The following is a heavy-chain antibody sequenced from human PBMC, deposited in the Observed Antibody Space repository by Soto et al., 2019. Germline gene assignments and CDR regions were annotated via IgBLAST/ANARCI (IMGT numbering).Heavy chain of an antibody. CDR2: ISGSGGST. Sequence: GGSLRLSCAASGFTFSSYAMSWVRQAPGKGLEWVSAISGSGGSTYYADSVKGRFTISRDNSKNTLYLQMNSLRAEDTAVYYCAKFAISSIAARAAFDIWGQGTMVTVSS. V-gene: IGHV3-23*01. J-gene: IGHJ3*02. D-gene: IGHD6-6*01. CDR1: GFTFSSYA. CDR3: AKFAISSIAARAAFDI.